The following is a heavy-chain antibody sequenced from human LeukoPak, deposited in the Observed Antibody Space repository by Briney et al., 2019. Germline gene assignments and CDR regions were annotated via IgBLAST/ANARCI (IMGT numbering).Heavy chain of an antibody. Sequence: GGSLRLSCAASGFTFSSYEMNWVRQAPGKGLEWVSYISSSGSTIYYADSVKGRFTISRDNFKNTLYLQMNSLRAEDTAVYYCAKGRIVGATSVDYWGQGTLVTVSS. CDR2: ISSSGSTI. D-gene: IGHD1-26*01. CDR1: GFTFSSYE. J-gene: IGHJ4*02. CDR3: AKGRIVGATSVDY. V-gene: IGHV3-48*03.